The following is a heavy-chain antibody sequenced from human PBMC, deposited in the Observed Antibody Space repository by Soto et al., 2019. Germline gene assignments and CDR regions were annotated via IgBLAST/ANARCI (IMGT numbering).Heavy chain of an antibody. D-gene: IGHD5-12*01. J-gene: IGHJ4*02. Sequence: QVQLVQSGAEVKKPESSVKVSCKAPGGTFSTYAISWVRQAPGQGLEWMGGIIPMFGTANYAQRFQDRVTITADDSTNTVYMELSSLRSEDTAVHSCASGILLWLRRINNGYSGWGQGTMVTVSS. CDR1: GGTFSTYA. CDR2: IIPMFGTA. V-gene: IGHV1-69*12. CDR3: ASGILLWLRRINNGYSG.